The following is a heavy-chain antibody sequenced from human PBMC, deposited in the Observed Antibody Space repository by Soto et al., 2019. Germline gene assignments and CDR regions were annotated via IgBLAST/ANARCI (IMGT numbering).Heavy chain of an antibody. J-gene: IGHJ3*01. Sequence: QELLVESGGGVVQPGKSLRLSCAASGFTFSSFAMNWVRQAQGKGLEWVSVISFNGLSQFYPDSIRGRFTISRDNSKNTLYRQLDSLRPDDTAVYYCARGGRGLLGAFDVWGQGTEVSVS. V-gene: IGHV3-30*03. CDR1: GFTFSSFA. CDR2: ISFNGLSQ. D-gene: IGHD3-16*01. CDR3: ARGGRGLLGAFDV.